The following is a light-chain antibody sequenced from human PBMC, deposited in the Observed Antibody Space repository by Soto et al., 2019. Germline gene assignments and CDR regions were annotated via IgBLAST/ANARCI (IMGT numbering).Light chain of an antibody. CDR1: QSVRISY. CDR2: GAS. V-gene: IGKV3-20*01. J-gene: IGKJ1*01. Sequence: EFVLTQSPGSLSSSPGERATLSCRASQSVRISYLAWYQQKPGQAPRLLIYGASSRATGIPDRFSGSGSGTDFTLTISRLEPEDFAVYHCHQYGNSPWTFGQGTKVDIK. CDR3: HQYGNSPWT.